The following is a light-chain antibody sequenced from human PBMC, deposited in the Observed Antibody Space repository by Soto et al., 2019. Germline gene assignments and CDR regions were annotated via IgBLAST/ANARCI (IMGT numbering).Light chain of an antibody. CDR1: NLGSKS. Sequence: SYELTQSPSVSVAPGQTARISCGGDNLGSKSVHWYHQRPGQAPVLVVYDDNDRPSGIPERFSGSNSGNTATLTISRVEAGDEADYYCQVWDSSSDHVVFGGGTKLTVL. J-gene: IGLJ2*01. V-gene: IGLV3-21*02. CDR3: QVWDSSSDHVV. CDR2: DDN.